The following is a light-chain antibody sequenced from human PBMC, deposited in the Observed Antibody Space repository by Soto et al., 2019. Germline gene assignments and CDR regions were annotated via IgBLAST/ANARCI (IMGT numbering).Light chain of an antibody. CDR2: GVS. CDR3: QHYNNLPLT. Sequence: EIVMTQSPATLSVSPGEGATLSCRASQSVRSDLAWYQHKPGLAPRLLIYGVSTRATGIPVRFSGSGSGKEFTLSISSLQSEDSAIYYCQHYNNLPLTFGGGTKVDIK. J-gene: IGKJ4*01. CDR1: QSVRSD. V-gene: IGKV3-15*01.